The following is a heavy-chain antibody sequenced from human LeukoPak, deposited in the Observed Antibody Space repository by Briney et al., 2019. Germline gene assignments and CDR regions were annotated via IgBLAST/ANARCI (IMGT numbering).Heavy chain of an antibody. Sequence: GASVKVSCKASGYTFTSYGISWVRQAPGQGLEWMGWISVYNGNTNYAQKLQGRVTMTTDTSTRTAYMELRSLRFDDTAVYYCARDGDGYYFDYWGQGTLVTVSS. CDR3: ARDGDGYYFDY. J-gene: IGHJ4*02. D-gene: IGHD5-24*01. CDR1: GYTFTSYG. V-gene: IGHV1-18*01. CDR2: ISVYNGNT.